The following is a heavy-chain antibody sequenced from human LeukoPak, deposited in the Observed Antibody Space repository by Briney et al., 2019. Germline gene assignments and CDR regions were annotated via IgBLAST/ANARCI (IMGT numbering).Heavy chain of an antibody. V-gene: IGHV3-30*02. J-gene: IGHJ3*02. CDR1: GFIFSNYA. Sequence: SGGSLRLSCAASGFIFSNYAMHWVRQAPGKGLEWVAFMRYDGSSKFYTDSVKGRFTISRDNSKNTLYLQMNSLRAEDTAVYYCAKDFIYGGWGNGFDIWGQGTMVTVSS. CDR2: MRYDGSSK. CDR3: AKDFIYGGWGNGFDI. D-gene: IGHD3-16*01.